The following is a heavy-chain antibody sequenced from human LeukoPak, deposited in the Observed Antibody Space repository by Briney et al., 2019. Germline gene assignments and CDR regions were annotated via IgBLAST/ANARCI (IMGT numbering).Heavy chain of an antibody. D-gene: IGHD3-3*01. Sequence: SETLSLTCTVSGGSISSYYWSWIRQPAGKGLEWIGRIYTSGSTNYNPSLKSRVTMSVDTSKNQFSLKLSSVTAADTAVYYCARETIFGIYYYYTDVWGKGTTVTVSS. CDR2: IYTSGST. CDR1: GGSISSYY. V-gene: IGHV4-4*07. J-gene: IGHJ6*03. CDR3: ARETIFGIYYYYTDV.